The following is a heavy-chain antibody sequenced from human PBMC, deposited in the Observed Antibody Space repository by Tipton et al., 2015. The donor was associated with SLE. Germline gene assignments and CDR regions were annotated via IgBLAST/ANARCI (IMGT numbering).Heavy chain of an antibody. D-gene: IGHD1-20*01. Sequence: TLSLTCTVSGGSISNYYWSWIRQPPGKGLEWIGYIFYSGSTNYNPSLKSRVTMSVDTSKNQFSLKLSSVTAADTAVYYCARFQGNWNWFDPWGQGTLVTVSS. CDR3: ARFQGNWNWFDP. CDR2: IFYSGST. CDR1: GGSISNYY. J-gene: IGHJ5*02. V-gene: IGHV4-59*01.